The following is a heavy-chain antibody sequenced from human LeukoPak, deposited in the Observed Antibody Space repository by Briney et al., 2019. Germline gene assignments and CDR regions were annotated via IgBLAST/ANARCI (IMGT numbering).Heavy chain of an antibody. V-gene: IGHV1-46*01. CDR1: GYTFTSYY. J-gene: IGHJ4*02. CDR2: IDPTGGST. Sequence: ASVKVSCKASGYTFTSYYMHWVRQAPGQGLEWMGLIDPTGGSTSYAQQFQGRISMSRDTSTSTVYMEMSSLTSEDTALYYCARESTAFDYWGQGTLVTVSS. CDR3: ARESTAFDY.